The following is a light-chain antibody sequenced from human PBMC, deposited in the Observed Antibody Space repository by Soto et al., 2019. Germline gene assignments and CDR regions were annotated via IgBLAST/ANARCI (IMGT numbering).Light chain of an antibody. Sequence: EIVMTQSPATLSVSPGERATLSCRASQSVTSKLAWYQQKPGQAPRLLIYDASTRATGIPARFSGSGSGTEFTLTISSLQSEDFAVYYCQQYNNWPQTFGQGTKV. J-gene: IGKJ1*01. V-gene: IGKV3-15*01. CDR1: QSVTSK. CDR3: QQYNNWPQT. CDR2: DAS.